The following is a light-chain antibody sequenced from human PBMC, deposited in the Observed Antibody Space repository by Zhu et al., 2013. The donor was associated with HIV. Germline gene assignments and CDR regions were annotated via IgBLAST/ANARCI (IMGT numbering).Light chain of an antibody. CDR2: EVT. CDR3: CSYAGSNNLV. Sequence: QSALTQPASVSGSPGQSITISCTGTSSDVGGYKYVYWYQQYPGKAPKLLIFEVTKRPSGVSNRFSGSKSGNTASLTISGLQTEDEADYFCCSYAGSNNLVFGGGTKLTV. CDR1: SSDVGGYKY. V-gene: IGLV2-23*02. J-gene: IGLJ3*02.